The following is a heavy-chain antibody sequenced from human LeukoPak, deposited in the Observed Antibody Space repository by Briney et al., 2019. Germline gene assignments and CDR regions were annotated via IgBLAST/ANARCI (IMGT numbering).Heavy chain of an antibody. D-gene: IGHD4-17*01. Sequence: PGGSLRLSCAASGFTVSSNYMSWVRQAPGKGLEWVAVISYDGSNKYYGDSVKGRFTISRDNSKNTLYLQLNSLRPEDTAVYYCARDYGDYVSFYYYYMDVWGIGTTVTVSS. CDR2: ISYDGSNK. V-gene: IGHV3-30*03. CDR3: ARDYGDYVSFYYYYMDV. CDR1: GFTVSSNY. J-gene: IGHJ6*03.